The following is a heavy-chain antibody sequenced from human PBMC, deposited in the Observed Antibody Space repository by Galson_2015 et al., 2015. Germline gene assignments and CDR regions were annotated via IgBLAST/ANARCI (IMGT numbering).Heavy chain of an antibody. D-gene: IGHD3-3*01. CDR3: ARQILDYDFWSGYYPTNFDY. CDR2: ISSTTTYI. V-gene: IGHV3-21*01. Sequence: SLRLSCAASEFTFSSYYMSWVRQAPGKGLGWVSSISSTTTYIYYADSVKGRFTISRDNAKNSLYLQTNSLGAEDTAVYYCARQILDYDFWSGYYPTNFDYWGQGTLVTVSS. CDR1: EFTFSSYY. J-gene: IGHJ4*02.